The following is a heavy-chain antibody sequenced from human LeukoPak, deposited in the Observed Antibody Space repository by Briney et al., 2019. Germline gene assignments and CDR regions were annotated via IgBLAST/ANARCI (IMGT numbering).Heavy chain of an antibody. Sequence: TETLSLTCTVSGGSMSSYYWSWIRQPPGKGLEWIGYIYYSGSTNYNPSLRSRFTISLDTSKNQFSLRLSSVTAADTAVYYCARADYTSTWYPNWFDPWGQGTLVTVSS. J-gene: IGHJ5*02. CDR3: ARADYTSTWYPNWFDP. D-gene: IGHD6-13*01. CDR2: IYYSGST. V-gene: IGHV4-59*01. CDR1: GGSMSSYY.